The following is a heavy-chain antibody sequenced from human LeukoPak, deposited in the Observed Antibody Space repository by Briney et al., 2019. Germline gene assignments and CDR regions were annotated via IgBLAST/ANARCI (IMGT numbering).Heavy chain of an antibody. D-gene: IGHD3-10*01. CDR1: GDSVSSNSAA. Sequence: SQTLSLTCAISGDSVSSNSAAWNWIRQSPSRGLEWLGRTFYRSKWKSEYAGSVKGRITINPDTSRNQFSLQLNSVSPEDTAVYYCARGFGSTPGKYNFDYWGQGALVTVSS. V-gene: IGHV6-1*01. CDR2: TFYRSKWKS. J-gene: IGHJ4*02. CDR3: ARGFGSTPGKYNFDY.